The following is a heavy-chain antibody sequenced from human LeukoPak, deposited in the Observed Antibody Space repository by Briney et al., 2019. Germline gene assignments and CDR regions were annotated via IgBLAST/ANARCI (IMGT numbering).Heavy chain of an antibody. V-gene: IGHV4-4*07. D-gene: IGHD3-10*01. CDR2: IYTSGST. J-gene: IGHJ5*02. CDR3: ARATYYYGSGSPRAWFDP. Sequence: PSETLSLTCTVSGGSISSYYWSWIRQPAGKGLEWIGRIYTSGSTNYNPSLKSRVTISVDTSKNQFSLKLSSVTAADTAVYHCARATYYYGSGSPRAWFDPWGQGTLVTVSS. CDR1: GGSISSYY.